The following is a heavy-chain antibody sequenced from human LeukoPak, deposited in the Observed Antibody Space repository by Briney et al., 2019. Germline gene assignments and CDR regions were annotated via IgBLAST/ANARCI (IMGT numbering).Heavy chain of an antibody. CDR3: ARADYSNYGLDY. CDR1: GYTFTSYD. D-gene: IGHD4-11*01. J-gene: IGHJ4*02. Sequence: ASVKVSCKASGYTFTSYDINWVRQATGQGLEWMGWMNPNSGNTGYAQKFQGRVTMTRNTSISTAYMELSSLRSEDTAVYYCARADYSNYGLDYWGQGTLVTVSS. V-gene: IGHV1-8*01. CDR2: MNPNSGNT.